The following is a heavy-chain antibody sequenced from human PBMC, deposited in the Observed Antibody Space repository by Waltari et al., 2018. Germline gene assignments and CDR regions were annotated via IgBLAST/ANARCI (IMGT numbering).Heavy chain of an antibody. CDR1: XSSFTDYY. D-gene: IGHD6-6*01. CDR2: IDPSXSYT. V-gene: IGHV5-10-1*01. J-gene: IGHJ4*02. Sequence: VXXVXSGAEXHKXGASLRISCQGSXSSFTDYYISWVRQVPGKGLQWMGXIDPSXSYTNDSPSFXGHVTISADKSITTAYLXWSSLKASXTAMYXCARHSSSPFDXWGQGTLVTVSS. CDR3: ARHSSSPFDX.